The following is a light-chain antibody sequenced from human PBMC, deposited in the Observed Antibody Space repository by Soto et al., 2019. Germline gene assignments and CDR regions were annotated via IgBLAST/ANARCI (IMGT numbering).Light chain of an antibody. CDR3: QQYNVWPKA. V-gene: IGKV3-15*01. CDR2: GAS. CDR1: QSLSSN. J-gene: IGKJ1*01. Sequence: EIVMTQSPATLSVSPGERATLSCRASQSLSSNLAWYQQKPGQAPRLLIYGASPRATGIPARFSGSGSGTEFTLTISSLQSEDFAVYYCQQYNVWPKAFGQGTKVEIK.